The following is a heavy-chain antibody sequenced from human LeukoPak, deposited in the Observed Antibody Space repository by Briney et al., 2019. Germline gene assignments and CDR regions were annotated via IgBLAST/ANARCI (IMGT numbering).Heavy chain of an antibody. CDR1: GFTFSSYW. CDR2: IKQDGSEK. CDR3: AKDRPPFVIIAVATDY. J-gene: IGHJ4*02. V-gene: IGHV3-7*01. D-gene: IGHD6-19*01. Sequence: GGSLRLSCAASGFTFSSYWMSWVRQAPGKGLEWVANIKQDGSEKYYVDSVKGRFTISRDNAKNSLYLQMNSLRAEDTAVYYCAKDRPPFVIIAVATDYWGQGTLVTVSS.